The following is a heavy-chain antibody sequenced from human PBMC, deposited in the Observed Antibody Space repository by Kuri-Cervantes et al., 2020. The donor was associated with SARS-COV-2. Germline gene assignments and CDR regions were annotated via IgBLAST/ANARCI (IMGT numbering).Heavy chain of an antibody. V-gene: IGHV3-23*01. D-gene: IGHD3-22*01. CDR3: AKEGTILPSMIVVAPSPDY. Sequence: GESLKISCAASGFTFSSYAMSWVRQAPGKGLEWVSAISGSGGSTYYADSVKGRFTISRDNSKNTLYLQMNSLGAEDTAVYYCAKEGTILPSMIVVAPSPDYWGQGTLVTVSS. J-gene: IGHJ4*02. CDR2: ISGSGGST. CDR1: GFTFSSYA.